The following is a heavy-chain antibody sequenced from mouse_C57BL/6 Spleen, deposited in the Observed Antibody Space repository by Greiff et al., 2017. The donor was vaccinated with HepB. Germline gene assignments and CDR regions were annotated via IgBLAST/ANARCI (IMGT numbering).Heavy chain of an antibody. D-gene: IGHD1-1*01. V-gene: IGHV1-69*01. Sequence: LQQPGAELVMPGASVKLSCKASGYTFTSYWMHWVKQRPGQGLEWIGEIDPSDSYTNYNQKFKGKSTLTVDKSSSTAYMQLSSLTSEDSAVYYCRYYGSTYWYFDVWGTGTTVTVSS. J-gene: IGHJ1*03. CDR3: RYYGSTYWYFDV. CDR2: IDPSDSYT. CDR1: GYTFTSYW.